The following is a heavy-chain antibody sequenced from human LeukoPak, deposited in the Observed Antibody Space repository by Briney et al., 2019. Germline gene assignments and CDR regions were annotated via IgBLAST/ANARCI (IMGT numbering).Heavy chain of an antibody. Sequence: PGGSLRLSCAASGFTVSSNYMSWVRQPPGKGLEWIGSIYYSGSTSYNPSLKSRVTISVDTSKNQFSLRLTSVTAADTAVYYCASPSPGFDPWGQGILVTVSS. CDR3: ASPSPGFDP. V-gene: IGHV4-39*07. CDR2: IYYSGST. J-gene: IGHJ5*02. CDR1: GFTVSSNY.